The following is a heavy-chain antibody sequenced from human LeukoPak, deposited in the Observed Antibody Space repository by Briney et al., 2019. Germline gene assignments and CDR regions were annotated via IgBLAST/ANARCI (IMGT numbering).Heavy chain of an antibody. CDR1: GYSFISYW. Sequence: GESLKISCKGSGYSFISYWIGWVRQMPGKGWEWRGIIYSGDSDTRYSPSFQGQVTISADKSISTAYLQWISLKASDTAMYYCARSKRDYYDSSALGPFDYWGQGTLVTVSS. D-gene: IGHD3-22*01. J-gene: IGHJ4*02. CDR3: ARSKRDYYDSSALGPFDY. V-gene: IGHV5-51*01. CDR2: IYSGDSDT.